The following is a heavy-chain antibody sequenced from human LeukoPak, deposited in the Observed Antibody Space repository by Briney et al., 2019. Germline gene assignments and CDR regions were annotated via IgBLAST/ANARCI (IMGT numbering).Heavy chain of an antibody. CDR1: GGSISSYY. V-gene: IGHV4-4*07. D-gene: IGHD6-25*01. CDR2: IYTSGTT. J-gene: IGHJ4*02. CDR3: ARSPDVAALRWYFDY. Sequence: SETLSLTCTVSGGSISSYYWSWIRQPAGKGLEWIGRIYTSGTTDYNPSLRTRVTISVDASRNQFSLNLSSVTAADTAVYYCARSPDVAALRWYFDYWGQGTLVTVSS.